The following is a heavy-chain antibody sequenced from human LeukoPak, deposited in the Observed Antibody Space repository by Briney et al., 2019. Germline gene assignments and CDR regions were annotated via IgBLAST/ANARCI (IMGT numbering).Heavy chain of an antibody. D-gene: IGHD3-10*01. CDR1: GYSISSGYY. CDR3: VPTLYYYGPSPNGY. J-gene: IGHJ4*02. V-gene: IGHV4-38-2*02. CDR2: IYHTGIT. Sequence: PSETLSLTCTVSGYSISSGYYWGWIRQTPEKGLEWIGSIYHTGITYYNPSLKSRVTISVDTSKNQFSLKLSSVTAADTAVYYCVPTLYYYGPSPNGYWGQGTLVTVSS.